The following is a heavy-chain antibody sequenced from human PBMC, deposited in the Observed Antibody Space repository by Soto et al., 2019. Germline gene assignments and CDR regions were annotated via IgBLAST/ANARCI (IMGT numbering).Heavy chain of an antibody. V-gene: IGHV4-30-4*01. CDR2: IYYSGST. CDR3: ARVQLRDCSSTICYTVTFDP. J-gene: IGHJ5*02. D-gene: IGHD2-2*02. CDR1: GGSISSGDYY. Sequence: SETLSLTCTVSGGSISSGDYYWSWIRQPPGKGLEWIGYIYYSGSTYYNPSLKSRVTISVDTSKDQFSLKLSSVTAADTAVYYCARVQLRDCSSTICYTVTFDPWGQGTMVTVYS.